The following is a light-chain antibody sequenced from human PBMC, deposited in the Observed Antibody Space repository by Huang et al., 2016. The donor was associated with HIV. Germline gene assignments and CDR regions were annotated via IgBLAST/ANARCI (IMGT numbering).Light chain of an antibody. CDR2: KAS. V-gene: IGKV1-5*03. CDR3: QQYNRYST. Sequence: DIQMTQSPSTLSASVGDRVSITCRASQNIVSWLAWYQQEPGKAPKLLIYKASLLQSGVPSRFSGSGSGTEFTLTISSLQPDDFATYYCQQYNRYSTFGQGTKVEIK. CDR1: QNIVSW. J-gene: IGKJ1*01.